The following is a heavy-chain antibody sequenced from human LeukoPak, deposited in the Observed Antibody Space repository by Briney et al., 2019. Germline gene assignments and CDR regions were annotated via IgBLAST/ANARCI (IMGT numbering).Heavy chain of an antibody. CDR3: ARSLSSASRVDF. D-gene: IGHD5/OR15-5a*01. CDR2: INSNGVST. V-gene: IGHV3-74*01. CDR1: GLTFSSSW. Sequence: GGSLRLSCAASGLTFSSSWMHWVRQAPGKGLLWVSGINSNGVSTNYADSERGRFTFARDNAKNTLYLQMNSLRAEDTAVYFCARSLSSASRVDFWGQGTLVTVSS. J-gene: IGHJ4*02.